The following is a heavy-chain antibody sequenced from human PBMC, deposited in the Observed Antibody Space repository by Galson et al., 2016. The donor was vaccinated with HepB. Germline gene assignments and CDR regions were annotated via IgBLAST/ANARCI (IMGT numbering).Heavy chain of an antibody. CDR2: IYHIGNT. CDR1: GASIRRYY. CDR3: ATITFAHGFDI. Sequence: ETLSLTCTVSGASIRRYYWSWIRQSPGKGPEWIGYIYHIGNTDYNPSLESRVTISLDTSKSLFSLILRSVTAADTAVYYCATITFAHGFDIWGQGTAVTVSS. V-gene: IGHV4-59*12. D-gene: IGHD3-10*01. J-gene: IGHJ3*02.